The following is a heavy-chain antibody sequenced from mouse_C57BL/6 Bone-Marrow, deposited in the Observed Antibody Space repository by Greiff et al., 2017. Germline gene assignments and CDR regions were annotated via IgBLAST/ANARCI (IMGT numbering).Heavy chain of an antibody. V-gene: IGHV5-6*01. CDR1: GFTFSSYG. J-gene: IGHJ2*01. Sequence: EVQLQESGGDLVKPGGSLKLSCAASGFTFSSYGMSWVRQTPDKRLEWVATISSGGSYTYYPDSVKGRFTISRDNAKNTLYLQMSSLKSEDTAMYYCARQDGYSHFDYWGQGTTLTVSS. D-gene: IGHD2-3*01. CDR2: ISSGGSYT. CDR3: ARQDGYSHFDY.